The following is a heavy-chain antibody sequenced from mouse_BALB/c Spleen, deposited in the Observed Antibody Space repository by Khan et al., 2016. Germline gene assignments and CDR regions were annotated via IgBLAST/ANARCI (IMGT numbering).Heavy chain of an antibody. D-gene: IGHD1-1*01. CDR3: TRLYYYGCSDY. V-gene: IGHV4-1*02. CDR2: INPDSSTI. CDR1: GFDFSRYW. Sequence: EVKLEESGGGLVQPGGSLKLSCAASGFDFSRYWMSWVRQAPGRGLEWIGEINPDSSTINYTPSLKDKFIISRDNAKNTLYLQMSKVRSEDTALYYCTRLYYYGCSDYWGQGTTLTVSS. J-gene: IGHJ2*01.